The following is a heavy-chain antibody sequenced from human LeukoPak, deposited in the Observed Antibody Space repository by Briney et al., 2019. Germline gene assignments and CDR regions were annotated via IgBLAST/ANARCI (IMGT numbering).Heavy chain of an antibody. J-gene: IGHJ4*02. V-gene: IGHV4-61*02. D-gene: IGHD3-3*01. CDR2: IYTSGST. CDR1: GGSISSGSYY. CDR3: ARMYYDFWSGYYGGIDY. Sequence: SETLSLTCTVSGGSISSGSYYRSWIRQPAGKGLRWIGRIYTSGSTNYNPSLKSRVTISVDTSKNQFSLKLSSVTAADTAVYYCARMYYDFWSGYYGGIDYWGQGTLVTVSS.